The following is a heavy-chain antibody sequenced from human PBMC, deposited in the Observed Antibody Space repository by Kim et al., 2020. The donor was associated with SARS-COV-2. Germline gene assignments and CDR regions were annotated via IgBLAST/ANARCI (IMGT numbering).Heavy chain of an antibody. J-gene: IGHJ4*02. V-gene: IGHV3-30*18. D-gene: IGHD2-15*01. Sequence: GGSLRLSCAASGFKFTNYAMHWVRQAPGKGLEWVTFISYDGKNQYYADSVKGRFTISRDNSKNTLYLQMNSLRPEDTAVYYCAKPAGAYGGNTKDDFWCEATLPTVPA. CDR1: GFKFTNYA. CDR2: ISYDGKNQ. CDR3: AKPAGAYGGNTKDDF.